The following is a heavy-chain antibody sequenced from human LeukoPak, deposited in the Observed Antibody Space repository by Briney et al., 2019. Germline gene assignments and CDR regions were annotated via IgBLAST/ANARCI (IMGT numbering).Heavy chain of an antibody. D-gene: IGHD6-19*01. Sequence: PGGSLRLSCAASGFTFSSYAMHWVRQAPGKGLEWVAVISYDGSNKYYADSVKGRFTISRDNSKNTLYLQMNSLRAEDTAVYYCARAGTSRLIKNWFDPWGQGTLVTVSS. CDR1: GFTFSSYA. CDR2: ISYDGSNK. V-gene: IGHV3-30*04. CDR3: ARAGTSRLIKNWFDP. J-gene: IGHJ5*02.